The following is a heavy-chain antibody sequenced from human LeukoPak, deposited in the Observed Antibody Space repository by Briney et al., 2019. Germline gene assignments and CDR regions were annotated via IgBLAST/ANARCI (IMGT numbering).Heavy chain of an antibody. D-gene: IGHD3-22*01. Sequence: GGSLRLSCAASGFTVSSNYMSWVRQAPGKGLEWVSVIYSGGSTYYADSVKGRFTISRDNSKNTLYLQMNSLRAEDTAVYYCAKGAGDSSGYYYPYYYYGMDVWGQGTTVTVSS. J-gene: IGHJ6*02. V-gene: IGHV3-53*01. CDR1: GFTVSSNY. CDR2: IYSGGST. CDR3: AKGAGDSSGYYYPYYYYGMDV.